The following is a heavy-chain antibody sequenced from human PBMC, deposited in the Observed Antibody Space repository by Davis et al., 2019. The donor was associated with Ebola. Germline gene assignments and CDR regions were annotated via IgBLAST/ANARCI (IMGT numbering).Heavy chain of an antibody. CDR2: IWYDGSNK. V-gene: IGHV3-33*01. J-gene: IGHJ4*02. CDR3: ARVSGWRAYYFDY. Sequence: GESLKISCAASGFTFSSYGMHWVRQAPGKGLEWVAVIWYDGSNKYYADSVKGRFTISRDNSKNTLYLQMNSLRAEDTAVYYCARVSGWRAYYFDYWGQGTLVTVSS. D-gene: IGHD6-19*01. CDR1: GFTFSSYG.